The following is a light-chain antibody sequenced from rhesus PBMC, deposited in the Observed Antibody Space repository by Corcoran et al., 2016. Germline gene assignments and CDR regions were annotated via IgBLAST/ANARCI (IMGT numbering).Light chain of an antibody. CDR3: QQYNILLHS. CDR2: RAY. J-gene: IGKJ2*01. CDR1: QSVGSY. V-gene: IGKV3-40*03. Sequence: EIVMTQSPATLSLSQWETATLSCRASQSVGSYLARYQQHPGQAPQVLVHRAYFRATGLPDRFSGLGSRTEFTLTISSLGAEEVGIYHCQQYNILLHSFGQVTKVVIE.